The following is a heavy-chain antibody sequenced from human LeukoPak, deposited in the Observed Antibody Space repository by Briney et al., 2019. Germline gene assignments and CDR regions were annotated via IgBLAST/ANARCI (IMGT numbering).Heavy chain of an antibody. Sequence: GASVKVSCKASGYTFTNYAMSWVRLAPGQGLEWMEWISAYNGHTNYAQKLQGRVTMTTDTSTSTAYMELRSLRSDDTAVYYCARGTWYDYSKPIDYWGQGTLVTVSS. V-gene: IGHV1-18*01. D-gene: IGHD4-11*01. CDR2: ISAYNGHT. J-gene: IGHJ4*02. CDR3: ARGTWYDYSKPIDY. CDR1: GYTFTNYA.